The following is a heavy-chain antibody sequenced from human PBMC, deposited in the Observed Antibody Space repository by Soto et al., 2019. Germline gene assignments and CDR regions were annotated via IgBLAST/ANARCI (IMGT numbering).Heavy chain of an antibody. V-gene: IGHV4-39*01. CDR1: GDASLFTIYY. J-gene: IGHJ5*02. Sequence: QLQLQESGPGLVKPSETLSLTCPISGDASLFTIYYWAWIRRPPGTGLEWIGTIYYTGSTDYNPSLKSRVTISLDTARNQFSLNLKDVTGADTAVYYCARTRGSYNWLDPWGHGTLVTVSA. CDR3: ARTRGSYNWLDP. CDR2: IYYTGST.